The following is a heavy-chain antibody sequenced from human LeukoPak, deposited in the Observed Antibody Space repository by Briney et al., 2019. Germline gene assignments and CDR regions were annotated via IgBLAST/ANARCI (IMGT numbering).Heavy chain of an antibody. CDR1: GFTSSSYD. J-gene: IGHJ5*02. V-gene: IGHV3-13*01. D-gene: IGHD1-1*01. CDR2: IGTAGDT. Sequence: GGSLRLSCAASGFTSSSYDMHWVRQATGKGLEWVSAIGTAGDTYYPGSVKGRFTISRENAKNSLYLQMNSLRAGDTAVYYCARGGTGSNDRGVWFDPWGQGTLVTVSS. CDR3: ARGGTGSNDRGVWFDP.